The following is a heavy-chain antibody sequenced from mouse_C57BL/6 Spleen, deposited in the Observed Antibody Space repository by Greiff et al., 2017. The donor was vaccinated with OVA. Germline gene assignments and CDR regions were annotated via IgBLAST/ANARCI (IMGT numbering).Heavy chain of an antibody. CDR1: GFTINDYY. CDR2: IDPENGET. Sequence: VQLQQSGAELVKPGASVKLSCTASGFTINDYYMHWVKQRPEQGLEWIGRIDPENGETKYAPKFQGKATITADTSSNTAYMQLSSLTSEDTAVYYCARIYYGYDGFDYWGQGTTLTVSS. J-gene: IGHJ2*01. V-gene: IGHV14-2*01. D-gene: IGHD2-2*01. CDR3: ARIYYGYDGFDY.